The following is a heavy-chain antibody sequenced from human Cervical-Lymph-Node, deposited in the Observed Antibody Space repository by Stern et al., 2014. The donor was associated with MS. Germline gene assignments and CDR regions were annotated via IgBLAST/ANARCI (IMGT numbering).Heavy chain of an antibody. CDR1: GYKFTNNW. CDR3: ARRGHGYMGIDY. D-gene: IGHD5-24*01. J-gene: IGHJ4*02. Sequence: EVQLVQYGAEVKKPGESLRISCEVSGYKFTNNWIGWVRQMPGKGLEWMGIIYPGDSETRSSPSFQGQVTILVDKSNTTAYLQWSSLKASDTALYYCARRGHGYMGIDYWGQGTPVTVSS. V-gene: IGHV5-51*03. CDR2: IYPGDSET.